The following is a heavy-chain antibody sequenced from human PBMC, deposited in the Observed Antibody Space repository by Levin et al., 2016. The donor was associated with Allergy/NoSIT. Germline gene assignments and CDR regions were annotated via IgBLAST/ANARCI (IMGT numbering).Heavy chain of an antibody. D-gene: IGHD6-19*01. CDR2: INHSGST. J-gene: IGHJ5*02. V-gene: IGHV4-34*01. CDR3: ARVQQQWLVRGWFDP. CDR1: GGSFSGYY. Sequence: SETLSLTCAVYGGSFSGYYWSWIRQPPGKGLEWIGEINHSGSTNYNPSLKSRVTISVDTSKNQFSLKLSSVTAADTAVYYCARVQQQWLVRGWFDPWGQGTLVTVSS.